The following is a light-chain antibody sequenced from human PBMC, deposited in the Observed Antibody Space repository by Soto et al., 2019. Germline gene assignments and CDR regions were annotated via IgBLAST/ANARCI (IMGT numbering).Light chain of an antibody. V-gene: IGKV1-39*01. CDR2: AAS. J-gene: IGKJ4*01. Sequence: EIQMTQSASSLSACXXDRVTITCGESQSISSNLNWYQQKPGKAPXLLIYAASSLQSGVPSRFSGGGSGTDFTLTISSLQPEDFATYSCQQSYSTPLTFGGGTKVVI. CDR3: QQSYSTPLT. CDR1: QSISSN.